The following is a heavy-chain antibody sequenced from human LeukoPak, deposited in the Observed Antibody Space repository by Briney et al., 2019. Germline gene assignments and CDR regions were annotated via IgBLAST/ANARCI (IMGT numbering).Heavy chain of an antibody. J-gene: IGHJ6*03. CDR3: ARVGYSSYGMDV. CDR2: IFPADSDT. CDR1: GYSFTNTW. Sequence: GESLKISCKGSGYSFTNTWIAWVRQMPGKGLEWMGSIFPADSDTRTSPSFRGQVTISADKSTSTAYLQWSSLKASDTAIYYCARVGYSSYGMDVWGKGTTVTVSS. D-gene: IGHD3-22*01. V-gene: IGHV5-51*01.